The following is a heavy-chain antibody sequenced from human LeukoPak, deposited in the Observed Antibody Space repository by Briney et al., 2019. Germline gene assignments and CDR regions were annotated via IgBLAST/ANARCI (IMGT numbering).Heavy chain of an antibody. J-gene: IGHJ4*02. CDR1: GFTFSGYW. D-gene: IGHD1-26*01. CDR2: IKQDGSEK. CDR3: ASGAQSDY. V-gene: IGHV3-7*02. Sequence: PGGSLRLSCAASGFTFSGYWMSWVRQAPGKGLEWVAHIKQDGSEKYYVDSVKGRFTISRDNAKNSLYLQMKSLRAEDTALYYCASGAQSDYWGQGTLVTVSS.